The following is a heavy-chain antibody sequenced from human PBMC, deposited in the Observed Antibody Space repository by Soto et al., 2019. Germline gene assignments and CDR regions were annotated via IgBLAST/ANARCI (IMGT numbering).Heavy chain of an antibody. CDR1: GFMFSSYS. Sequence: PGGSLRLSCAASGFMFSSYSMNWVRQAPGKGLEWVSYISSSSTTILYADYVKGRFTISRDNAKNSVFLQMNSLRDDDTAVYYCARDRPYYDFWSHGGYFDYWGQGALVTVSS. CDR3: ARDRPYYDFWSHGGYFDY. D-gene: IGHD3-3*01. CDR2: ISSSSTTI. V-gene: IGHV3-48*02. J-gene: IGHJ4*02.